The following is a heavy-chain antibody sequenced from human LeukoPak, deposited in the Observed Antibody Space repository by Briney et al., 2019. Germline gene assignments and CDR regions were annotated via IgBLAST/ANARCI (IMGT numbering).Heavy chain of an antibody. J-gene: IGHJ4*02. V-gene: IGHV3-48*03. CDR2: ISSSGSTV. D-gene: IGHD3-16*01. CDR3: ARALRL. CDR1: GFTFSSYE. Sequence: GGSLRLSCAASGFTFSSYEMNWVRQAPGKGLEWVSYISSSGSTVYYADSVKGRFTISRDNARNSLYLQISSLRDEDTAVYYCARALRLGGQGTLVTVSS.